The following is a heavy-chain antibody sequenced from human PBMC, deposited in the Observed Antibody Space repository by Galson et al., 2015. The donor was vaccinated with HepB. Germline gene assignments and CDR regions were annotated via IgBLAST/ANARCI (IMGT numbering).Heavy chain of an antibody. V-gene: IGHV1-3*01. D-gene: IGHD3-22*01. CDR3: ARDRAPIVVVIRGEYDY. J-gene: IGHJ4*02. Sequence: SVKVSCKASGYTFTSYAMHWVRQAPGQRLEWMGWINAGNGNTKYSQKFQGRVTITRDTSASTAYMELSSLRSEDTAVYYCARDRAPIVVVIRGEYDYWGQGTLVTVSS. CDR1: GYTFTSYA. CDR2: INAGNGNT.